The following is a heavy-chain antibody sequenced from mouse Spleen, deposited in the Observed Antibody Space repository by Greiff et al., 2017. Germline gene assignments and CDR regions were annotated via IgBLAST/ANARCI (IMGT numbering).Heavy chain of an antibody. D-gene: IGHD2-3*01. V-gene: IGHV1-50*01. Sequence: QVQLQQPGAELVKPGASVKLSCKASGYTFTSYWMQWVKQRPGQGLEWIGEIDPSDSYTNYNQKFKGKATLTVDTSSSTAYMQLSSLTSEDSAVYYCARGNEGYSWFAYWGQGTLVTVSA. CDR1: GYTFTSYW. J-gene: IGHJ3*01. CDR2: IDPSDSYT. CDR3: ARGNEGYSWFAY.